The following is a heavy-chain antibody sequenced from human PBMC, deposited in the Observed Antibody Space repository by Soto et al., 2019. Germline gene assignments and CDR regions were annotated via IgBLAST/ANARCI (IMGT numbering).Heavy chain of an antibody. V-gene: IGHV3-15*01. CDR1: GFTFSNAW. Sequence: GWSLILSCAASGFTFSNAWMSWVRQAPGKGLEWVGRIKSKTDGGTTDYAAPVKGRFTISRDDSKNTLYLQMNSLKTEDTAVYYCARNGIVARIPWGQRTPVTVSS. CDR2: IKSKTDGGTT. D-gene: IGHD1-26*01. J-gene: IGHJ5*02. CDR3: ARNGIVARIP.